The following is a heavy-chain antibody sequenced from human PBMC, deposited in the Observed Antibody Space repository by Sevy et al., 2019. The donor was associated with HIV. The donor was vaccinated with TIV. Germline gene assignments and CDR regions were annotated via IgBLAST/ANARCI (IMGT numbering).Heavy chain of an antibody. J-gene: IGHJ4*02. D-gene: IGHD5-18*01. CDR1: GFTFNSFA. CDR3: AKKMGGGSGMAFLVDF. CDR2: ISGTGDYT. V-gene: IGHV3-23*01. Sequence: GGSLRLSCAASGFTFNSFAMGWVRQAPGKGLDCISVISGTGDYTYYADSVKGRFTISRDNSKNTLFLQMNSLRAEDTAIFYCAKKMGGGSGMAFLVDFWGQGTLVTVSS.